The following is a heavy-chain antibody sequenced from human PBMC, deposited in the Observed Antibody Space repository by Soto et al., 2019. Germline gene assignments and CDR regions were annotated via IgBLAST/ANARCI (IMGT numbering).Heavy chain of an antibody. J-gene: IGHJ6*02. CDR1: GFTFSIYG. CDR2: IWYDGSNK. V-gene: IGHV3-33*01. D-gene: IGHD3-3*01. CDR3: ARAQRITIFGVVTGFGMDV. Sequence: GGSLRLSCAASGFTFSIYGMHLVRQSPGKGLEWVAFIWYDGSNKYYADSVKGRFTISRDNSKNTLYLQMNSLRAEDTAVYYCARAQRITIFGVVTGFGMDVWGQGITVTVSS.